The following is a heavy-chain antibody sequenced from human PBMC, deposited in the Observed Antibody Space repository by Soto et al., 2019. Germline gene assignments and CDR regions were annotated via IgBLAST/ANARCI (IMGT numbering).Heavy chain of an antibody. V-gene: IGHV1-2*02. CDR2: INPNSGGT. D-gene: IGHD6-13*01. Sequence: ASVKVSCKVSGYTFTGYYMHWVRQAPGQGLEWMGWINPNSGGTNYAQKFQGRVTMTRDTSISTAYMELSRLRSDDTAVYYCARGYSSSWLYYYYYGMDVWGQGTTVTVSS. J-gene: IGHJ6*02. CDR1: GYTFTGYY. CDR3: ARGYSSSWLYYYYYGMDV.